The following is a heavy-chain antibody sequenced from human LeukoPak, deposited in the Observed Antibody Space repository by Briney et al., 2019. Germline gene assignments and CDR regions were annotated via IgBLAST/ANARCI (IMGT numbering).Heavy chain of an antibody. CDR1: GFTFSTYA. D-gene: IGHD4-17*01. V-gene: IGHV3-23*01. Sequence: GGSLRLSCAASGFTFSTYAMAWVRQAPGKGLEWVSTVSDGGGATYHADSVKGRFTISRDNAKNSLYLQMNSLRAEDTAVYYCARDRRATVTTYDYWGQGTLVTVSS. CDR3: ARDRRATVTTYDY. CDR2: VSDGGGAT. J-gene: IGHJ4*02.